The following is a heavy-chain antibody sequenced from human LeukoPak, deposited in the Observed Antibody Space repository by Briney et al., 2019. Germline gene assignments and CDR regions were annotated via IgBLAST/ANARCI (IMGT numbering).Heavy chain of an antibody. CDR1: GFTFSNYA. V-gene: IGHV3-23*01. J-gene: IGHJ6*03. CDR3: AKGTSWTNPDYYMDV. Sequence: GGSLRLSCIASGFTFSNYAMNWVRQAPGKGLEWVSTLSTGGGSAYYPDSVKGRFTVSRDNSKSTVYLQMNSLKAEDTAKYYCAKGTSWTNPDYYMDVWGKGTTVTVSS. D-gene: IGHD2-2*01. CDR2: LSTGGGSA.